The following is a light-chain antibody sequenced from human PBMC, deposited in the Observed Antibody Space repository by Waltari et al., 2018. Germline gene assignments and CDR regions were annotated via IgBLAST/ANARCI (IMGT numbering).Light chain of an antibody. CDR3: LVWHSTIDHQGV. CDR2: YDS. J-gene: IGLJ2*01. Sequence: SYVVTQSPSVSVAPGETARITCGRHNTRSKRVHWYKPRPGQAPVLVISYDSDRPSGIPERFAGSNSGNTATLTISWVEAEDEADYYCLVWHSTIDHQGVFGGGTKLTVL. V-gene: IGLV3-21*04. CDR1: NTRSKR.